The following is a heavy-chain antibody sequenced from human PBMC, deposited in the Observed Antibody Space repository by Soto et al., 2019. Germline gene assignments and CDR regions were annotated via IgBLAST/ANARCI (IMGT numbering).Heavy chain of an antibody. V-gene: IGHV2-5*01. D-gene: IGHD2-21*02. CDR2: IYWNDDK. CDR1: GFSLSTSGVG. J-gene: IGHJ4*02. CDR3: AQTQYCGGDCSSGRVGHYVDY. Sequence: QITLKESGPTLVKPTQTLTLTCTFSGFSLSTSGVGVGWIRQPPGKALEWLALIYWNDDKRYSPSLKSRLTITNDTSKKQEVLTMTNMDPVDTATYYYAQTQYCGGDCSSGRVGHYVDYWGQGTLVTVSS.